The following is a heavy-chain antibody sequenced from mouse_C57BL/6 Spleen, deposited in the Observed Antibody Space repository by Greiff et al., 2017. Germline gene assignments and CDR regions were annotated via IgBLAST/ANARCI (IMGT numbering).Heavy chain of an antibody. J-gene: IGHJ3*01. CDR3: TGDGYYRFAY. CDR2: IDPETGGT. Sequence: QVQLKQSGAELVRPGASVTLSCKASGYTFTDYEMHWVKQTPVHGLEWIGAIDPETGGTAYNQKFKGKAILTADKSSSTAYMELRSLTSEDSAVYYCTGDGYYRFAYWGQGTLVTVSA. V-gene: IGHV1-15*01. CDR1: GYTFTDYE. D-gene: IGHD2-3*01.